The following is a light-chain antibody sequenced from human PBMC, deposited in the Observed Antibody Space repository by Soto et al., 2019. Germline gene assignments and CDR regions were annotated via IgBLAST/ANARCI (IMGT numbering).Light chain of an antibody. CDR3: SSYAASNNFYFV. CDR1: SSDVGGYNY. CDR2: EVT. J-gene: IGLJ3*02. V-gene: IGLV2-8*01. Sequence: QSALTQPPSASGSPGQSVTISCTGTSSDVGGYNYVSWYQQYPGRAPKLMIYEVTKRPSGVPDRFSGSKSGNTASLTVSGLQAEDYADYYCSSYAASNNFYFVFGGGTKVTVL.